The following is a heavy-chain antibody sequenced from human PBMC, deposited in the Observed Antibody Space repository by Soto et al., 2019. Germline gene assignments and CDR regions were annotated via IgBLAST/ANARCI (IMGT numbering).Heavy chain of an antibody. V-gene: IGHV1-2*04. Sequence: ASVKVSCKASGYTFTGYYMHWVRQAPGQGLEWMGWINPNSGGTNYAQKFQGWVTMTRDTSISTAYMELSRLRSDDTAVYYCARSPSGQLAPFDYWGQGTLVTVSS. CDR3: ARSPSGQLAPFDY. CDR2: INPNSGGT. J-gene: IGHJ4*02. D-gene: IGHD1-1*01. CDR1: GYTFTGYY.